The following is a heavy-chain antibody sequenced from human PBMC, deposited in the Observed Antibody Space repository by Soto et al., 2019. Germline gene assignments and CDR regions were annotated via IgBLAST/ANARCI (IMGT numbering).Heavy chain of an antibody. V-gene: IGHV4-31*03. CDR3: ARYRKAGGKYYGMDV. D-gene: IGHD2-2*01. Sequence: SETLSLTCTVSAGSISSGGYYWSWIRQHPVKGLEWIGYIYYGESTYYNPSLKSRVTISVDTSKNQFSLKLSSVTAADTAVYPCARYRKAGGKYYGMDVWGQGTTVTVSS. J-gene: IGHJ6*02. CDR2: IYYGEST. CDR1: AGSISSGGYY.